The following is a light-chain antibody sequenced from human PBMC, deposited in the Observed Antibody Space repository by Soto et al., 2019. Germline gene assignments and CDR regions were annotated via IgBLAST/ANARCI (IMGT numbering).Light chain of an antibody. CDR3: SSYGSTSTRYV. CDR1: SSDVGGYNY. J-gene: IGLJ1*01. CDR2: EVS. V-gene: IGLV2-14*01. Sequence: QSALTQPASVSGSPGQSITISCTGTSSDVGGYNYVSWYQQHPGKAPKLMIYEVSNRPAGVSNRFSGSKSGNTASLTISGLHDEDEADYFCSSYGSTSTRYVFGTGTKLTVL.